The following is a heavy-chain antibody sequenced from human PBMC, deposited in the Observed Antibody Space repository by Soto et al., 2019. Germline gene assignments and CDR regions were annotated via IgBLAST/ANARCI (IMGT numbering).Heavy chain of an antibody. CDR2: ISYDGGNK. CDR1: GFTFSSYG. CDR3: AKARTSYGFDY. D-gene: IGHD5-18*01. J-gene: IGHJ4*02. V-gene: IGHV3-30*18. Sequence: GGSLRLSCAASGFTFSSYGMHWVRQAPGKGLEWVAVISYDGGNKYYADSVKGRFTISRDNSKNTLYLQMNSLRAEDTAVYYCAKARTSYGFDYWGQGTLVTVSS.